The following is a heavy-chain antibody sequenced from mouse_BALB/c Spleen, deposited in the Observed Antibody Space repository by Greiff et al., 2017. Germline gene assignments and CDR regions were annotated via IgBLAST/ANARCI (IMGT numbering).Heavy chain of an antibody. J-gene: IGHJ3*01. Sequence: VKLMESGPDLVAPSQSLSITCTASGFSLTDYGVSWIRQPPGKGLEWLGEIWGSGSTYYNSAHKSRLSTSKDNSKRQVFLKMNSLQTVDTAMYYCAKQVKVPFAYWGQGTLVTVSA. CDR3: AKQVKVPFAY. CDR2: IWGSGST. D-gene: IGHD2-14*01. V-gene: IGHV2-6-5*01. CDR1: GFSLTDYG.